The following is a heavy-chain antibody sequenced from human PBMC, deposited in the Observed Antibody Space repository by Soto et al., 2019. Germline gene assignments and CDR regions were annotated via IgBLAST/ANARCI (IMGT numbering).Heavy chain of an antibody. CDR2: ISSSGSTI. Sequence: VQLVESGGGLVQPGGSLRLSCAASGFTFSSYEMNWVRQAPGKGLEWVSYISSSGSTIYYADSVKGRFTISRDNAKNSLYLQMNSLRAEDTAVYYCAREGIAAAIDHYYYYGMDVWGQGTTVTVSS. D-gene: IGHD6-25*01. V-gene: IGHV3-48*03. CDR3: AREGIAAAIDHYYYYGMDV. CDR1: GFTFSSYE. J-gene: IGHJ6*02.